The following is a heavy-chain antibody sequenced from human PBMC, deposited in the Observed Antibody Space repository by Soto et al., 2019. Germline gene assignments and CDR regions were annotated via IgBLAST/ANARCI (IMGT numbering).Heavy chain of an antibody. CDR2: ISSSSSYI. CDR3: AREGPSGSYNAFDI. CDR1: GFTFSSYS. J-gene: IGHJ3*02. Sequence: GGSLRLSCAASGFTFSSYSMNWVRQAPGKGLEWVSSISSSSSYIYYADSVKGRFTISRDNAKNSLYLQMNSLRAEDTAVYYCAREGPSGSYNAFDIWGQGTMVTVSS. D-gene: IGHD1-26*01. V-gene: IGHV3-21*01.